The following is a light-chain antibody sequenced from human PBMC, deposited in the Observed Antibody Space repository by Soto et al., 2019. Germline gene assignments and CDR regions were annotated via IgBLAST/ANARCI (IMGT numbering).Light chain of an antibody. J-gene: IGLJ1*01. CDR2: QNS. CDR1: KLGDKY. Sequence: SYELTQPPSVSVSPGQTASITCSGDKLGDKYACWYQQKPGQSPVLVIYQNSKRPSGIPERFSCSNSGNTATLTISGTQAMDEADYYCQAGDSTTVFGTGTKLTVL. CDR3: QAGDSTTV. V-gene: IGLV3-1*01.